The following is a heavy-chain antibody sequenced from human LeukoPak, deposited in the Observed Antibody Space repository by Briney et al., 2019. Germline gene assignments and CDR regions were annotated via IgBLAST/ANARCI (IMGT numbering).Heavy chain of an antibody. V-gene: IGHV4-34*01. CDR1: GGSFSGYY. D-gene: IGHD5-18*01. CDR3: ARFVDTAMVMDY. J-gene: IGHJ4*02. Sequence: SETLSLTCAVYGGSFSGYYWSWVRQPPGKGVEWIGGINHSGSTKYKPSLTSRGTISVDTSKNQFSLKLSSVTAADTAVYYCARFVDTAMVMDYWGQGTLVTVSS. CDR2: INHSGST.